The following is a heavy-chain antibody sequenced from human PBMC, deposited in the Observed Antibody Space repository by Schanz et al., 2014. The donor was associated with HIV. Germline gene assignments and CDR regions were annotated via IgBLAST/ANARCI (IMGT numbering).Heavy chain of an antibody. CDR1: GFTFDSYG. V-gene: IGHV3-30*03. D-gene: IGHD1-26*01. CDR3: AREREESIAYYYYGMDV. Sequence: QVQLVESGGGVVQPGRSLRLSCAASGFTFDSYGIHWVRQAPGKGLEWVAVISYDGSNKKYADSVKGRFTISRDNSKNTLYLQMNSLRAEDTAVYYCAREREESIAYYYYGMDVWGQGTAVTVSS. J-gene: IGHJ6*02. CDR2: ISYDGSNK.